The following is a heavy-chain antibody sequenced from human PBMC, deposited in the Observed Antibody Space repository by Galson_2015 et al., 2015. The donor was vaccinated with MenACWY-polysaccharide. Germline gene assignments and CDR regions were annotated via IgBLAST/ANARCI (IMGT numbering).Heavy chain of an antibody. D-gene: IGHD2-2*01. CDR2: ISDDGTHT. CDR3: AREVVPAATCYYIDV. Sequence: SLRLSCAASGFSFKSYGMHWARQAPGKGLEWVAVISDDGTHTYYADSVKGRFTISRDNSRSMMYLQMNSLRAEDTALYYCAREVVPAATCYYIDVWGKGTTVTVSS. V-gene: IGHV3-30*03. CDR1: GFSFKSYG. J-gene: IGHJ6*03.